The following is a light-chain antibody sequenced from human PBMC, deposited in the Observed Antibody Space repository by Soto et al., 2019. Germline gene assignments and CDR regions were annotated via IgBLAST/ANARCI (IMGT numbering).Light chain of an antibody. Sequence: QSVLTQPASVSGSPGQSITIPCTGTSSDIGSYNYVSWYQQHPGKAPKLMIYDVSNRPSGISNRFSGSKSGNTAYLTISGLQAEDEADYYCNSYTSSSTFVFGTGTKLTVL. J-gene: IGLJ1*01. V-gene: IGLV2-14*01. CDR3: NSYTSSSTFV. CDR1: SSDIGSYNY. CDR2: DVS.